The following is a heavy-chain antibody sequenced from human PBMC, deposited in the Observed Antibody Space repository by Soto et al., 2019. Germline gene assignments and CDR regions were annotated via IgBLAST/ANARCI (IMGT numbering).Heavy chain of an antibody. D-gene: IGHD2-21*02. CDR2: IIPIYETV. CDR3: ARDLVVTAKCLDP. Sequence: QVSLVQSGAEVKKAGSSVKVSCKASEGTFSSYGISWVRQAPGQGLEWMGGIIPIYETVTYAQRFQCRLTSSADESTSTAYMELSSLRPDDTAVYYCARDLVVTAKCLDPCGQGTLVTVSS. J-gene: IGHJ5*02. CDR1: EGTFSSYG. V-gene: IGHV1-69*01.